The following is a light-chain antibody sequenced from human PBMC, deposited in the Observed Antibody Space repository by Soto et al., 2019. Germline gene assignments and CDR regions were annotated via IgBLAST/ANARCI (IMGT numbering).Light chain of an antibody. CDR3: QKNNNPPPIP. CDR2: AAS. CDR1: QSITRF. Sequence: DIQMTQSPSSLSASVGDRVTITCRASQSITRFLNWYQQKPGKAPKLLIYAASSLQSGVPSRFSGSGSGTDFTLTISSLQPEDFATYSCQKNNNPPPIPFAQPTRLELK. J-gene: IGKJ5*01. V-gene: IGKV1-39*01.